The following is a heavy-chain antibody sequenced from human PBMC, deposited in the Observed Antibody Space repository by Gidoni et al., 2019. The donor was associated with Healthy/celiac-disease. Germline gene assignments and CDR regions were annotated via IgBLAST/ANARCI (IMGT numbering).Heavy chain of an antibody. Sequence: QLQLQEFGSGLVKPTQTLSPSCAVSGGSISSGCYSWSWIRQPPGKGLEWIGYIYHSGSTYYNPSLKSRVTISVDRSKNQFSLKLSSVTAADTAVYYCATYDSSGFSFDYWGQGTLVTVSS. J-gene: IGHJ4*02. CDR2: IYHSGST. V-gene: IGHV4-30-2*01. D-gene: IGHD3-22*01. CDR3: ATYDSSGFSFDY. CDR1: GGSISSGCYS.